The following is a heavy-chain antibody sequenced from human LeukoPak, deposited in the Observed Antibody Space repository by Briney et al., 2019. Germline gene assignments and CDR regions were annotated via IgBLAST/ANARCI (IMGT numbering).Heavy chain of an antibody. CDR2: MSGSGGNT. CDR1: GFTFSTSV. D-gene: IGHD3-16*01. J-gene: IGHJ4*02. Sequence: PGGSLRLSCAASGFTFSTSVMSWVRQAPGKGLEWVSGMSGSGGNTYYADSAKGRFTISRDNARNTLYLQMNSLSADDTAVYYCTRDIGGRSAYWGQGALVTVSS. CDR3: TRDIGGRSAY. V-gene: IGHV3-23*01.